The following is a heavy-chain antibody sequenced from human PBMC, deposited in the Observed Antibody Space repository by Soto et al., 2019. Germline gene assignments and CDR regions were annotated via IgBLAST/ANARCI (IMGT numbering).Heavy chain of an antibody. CDR2: INHSGST. V-gene: IGHV4-34*01. CDR1: GGSFSGYY. CDR3: ARGRYCSSTSCYWFWFDP. Sequence: SETLSLTCAVYGGSFSGYYWSWIRQPPGKGLEWIGEINHSGSTNYNPSLKSRVTISVDTSKNQFSLKLSSVTAADTAVYYCARGRYCSSTSCYWFWFDPWGQGTLVTVSS. D-gene: IGHD2-2*01. J-gene: IGHJ5*02.